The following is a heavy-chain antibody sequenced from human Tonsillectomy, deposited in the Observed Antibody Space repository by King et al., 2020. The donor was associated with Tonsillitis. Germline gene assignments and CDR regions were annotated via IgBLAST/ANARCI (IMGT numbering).Heavy chain of an antibody. CDR1: GGTFISYA. V-gene: IGHV1-69*01. Sequence: AQLVQSGAEVKKPGSSVKVSCKASGGTFISYAISWVRQAPGQGLEWMGGIIPIFGTANYAQKFQGRVTITADESTSTAYMELSSLRSEDTAVYYCARDEGCSGGSCYVYFDYWGQGTLVTVSS. CDR3: ARDEGCSGGSCYVYFDY. CDR2: IIPIFGTA. J-gene: IGHJ4*02. D-gene: IGHD2-15*01.